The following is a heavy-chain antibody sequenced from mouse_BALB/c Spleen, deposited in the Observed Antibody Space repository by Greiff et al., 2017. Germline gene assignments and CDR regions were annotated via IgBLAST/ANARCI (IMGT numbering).Heavy chain of an antibody. CDR3: ARRYYRYDGYYFDY. Sequence: QVQLQQPGAELVKPGASVKLSCKASGYTFTSYWMHWVKQRPGQGLEWIGEINPSNGRTNYNEKCKSKATLTVDKSSSTAYMQLSSLTSEDSAVYYCARRYYRYDGYYFDYWGQGTTLTGSS. D-gene: IGHD2-14*01. V-gene: IGHV1S81*02. J-gene: IGHJ2*01. CDR1: GYTFTSYW. CDR2: INPSNGRT.